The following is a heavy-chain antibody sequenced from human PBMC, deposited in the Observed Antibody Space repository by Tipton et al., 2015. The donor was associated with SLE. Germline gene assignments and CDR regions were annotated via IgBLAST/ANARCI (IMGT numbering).Heavy chain of an antibody. D-gene: IGHD2-15*01. Sequence: GSLRLSCAASGFTFSSYSMNWVRQAPGKGLEWVSSISSSSSYIYYADSVKGRFTISRDNAKNSLYLQMNSLRAEGTAVYYCARGSLVVVAASDYWGQGTLVTVSS. CDR2: ISSSSSYI. CDR1: GFTFSSYS. J-gene: IGHJ4*02. V-gene: IGHV3-21*01. CDR3: ARGSLVVVAASDY.